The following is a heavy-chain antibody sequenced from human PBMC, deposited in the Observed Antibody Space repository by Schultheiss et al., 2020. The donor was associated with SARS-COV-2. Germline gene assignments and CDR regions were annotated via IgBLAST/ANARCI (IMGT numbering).Heavy chain of an antibody. CDR2: TRNKANSYTT. CDR3: ARGTPYCSGGSCYATVTTFDY. D-gene: IGHD2-15*01. V-gene: IGHV3-72*01. Sequence: GGSLRLSCAASGFTFSSYAMSWVRQAPGKGLEWVGRTRNKANSYTTEYAASVKGRFTISRDDSKNSLYLQMNSLKTEDTAVYYCARGTPYCSGGSCYATVTTFDYWGQGTLVTVSS. CDR1: GFTFSSYA. J-gene: IGHJ4*02.